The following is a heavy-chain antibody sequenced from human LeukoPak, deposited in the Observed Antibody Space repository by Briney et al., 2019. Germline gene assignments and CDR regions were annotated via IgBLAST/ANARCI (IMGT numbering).Heavy chain of an antibody. Sequence: GGSLRLSCTPSGFTVSRYYMSWVRQAPGKGLECVSLIHSGGTTFYADSVKGRFILSRDNSKNTLYLQMNSLRAEDTAVYYCARGKLWTYDSSGYYLDYWGQGTLVTVSS. CDR1: GFTVSRYY. CDR3: ARGKLWTYDSSGYYLDY. CDR2: IHSGGTT. D-gene: IGHD3-22*01. J-gene: IGHJ4*02. V-gene: IGHV3-66*01.